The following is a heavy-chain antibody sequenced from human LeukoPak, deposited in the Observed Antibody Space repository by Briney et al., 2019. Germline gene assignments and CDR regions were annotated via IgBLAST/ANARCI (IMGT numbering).Heavy chain of an antibody. CDR1: GYTFTSYD. CDR2: MNPNSGNT. Sequence: ASVKVSCKASGYTFTSYDINWVRQATGQGLEWMGWMNPNSGNTGYAQKFQGRVTMTTDTSTSTAYMELRSLRSDDTAVYYCARDPAVVPTPSLIDYWGQGTLVTVSS. CDR3: ARDPAVVPTPSLIDY. V-gene: IGHV1-8*01. D-gene: IGHD3-10*01. J-gene: IGHJ4*02.